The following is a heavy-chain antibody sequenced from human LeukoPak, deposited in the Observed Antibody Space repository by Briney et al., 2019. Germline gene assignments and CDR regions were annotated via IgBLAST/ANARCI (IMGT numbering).Heavy chain of an antibody. D-gene: IGHD1-1*01. Sequence: SETLSLTCTVSGGSITYYYWNWIRQPPGKGLEWIGYIYYSGSANYNPSLKSRVTISVDTSKNQFSLKLSSVTAADTAVYYCAREGLNGAFDIWGQGTMVTVSS. CDR2: IYYSGSA. V-gene: IGHV4-59*01. CDR1: GGSITYYY. CDR3: AREGLNGAFDI. J-gene: IGHJ3*02.